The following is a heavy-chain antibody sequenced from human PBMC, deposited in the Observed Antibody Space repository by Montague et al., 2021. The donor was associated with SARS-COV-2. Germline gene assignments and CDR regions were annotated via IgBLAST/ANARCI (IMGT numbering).Heavy chain of an antibody. CDR2: IYDSGST. V-gene: IGHV4-39*02. CDR3: ARRGRKLLPVATTIGGFDI. CDR1: GGSIRSSNYY. Sequence: TLSLTGTVSGGSIRSSNYYWDWIRQPPGKGLEWIGSIYDSGSTYDNPXLKSRVTISVDTSKNHFSLKLSSVTAADTAVYYCARRGRKLLPVATTIGGFDIWGQGTMVTVSS. D-gene: IGHD5-12*01. J-gene: IGHJ3*02.